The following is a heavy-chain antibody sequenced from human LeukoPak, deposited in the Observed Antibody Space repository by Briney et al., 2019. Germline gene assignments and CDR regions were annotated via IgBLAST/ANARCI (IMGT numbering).Heavy chain of an antibody. Sequence: PSETLSITCSVSGASISSADYFWSWIRQPPGKGLEWIGYIYYSGSTYYNPSLDKSRVTISVDTSKNQFSLKLSSVTAADTVVYYCARDIQLATGNQFDYWGQGTLVTVSS. J-gene: IGHJ4*02. V-gene: IGHV4-30-4*01. CDR1: GASISSADYF. D-gene: IGHD1-1*01. CDR2: IYYSGST. CDR3: ARDIQLATGNQFDY.